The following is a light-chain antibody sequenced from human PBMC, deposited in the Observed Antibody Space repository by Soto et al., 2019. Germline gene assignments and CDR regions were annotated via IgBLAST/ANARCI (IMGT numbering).Light chain of an antibody. V-gene: IGKV3-20*01. CDR3: QQYGTSPRT. Sequence: EIVLTQSPGTLSLSPGERATLSCRATESVSSNYLAWYQQKPGQAPGVLIYGASIRATGIPDRFSGSGSETDFTLTISRLEPEDFAVYYCQQYGTSPRTVGQGNKVDSK. J-gene: IGKJ1*01. CDR1: ESVSSNY. CDR2: GAS.